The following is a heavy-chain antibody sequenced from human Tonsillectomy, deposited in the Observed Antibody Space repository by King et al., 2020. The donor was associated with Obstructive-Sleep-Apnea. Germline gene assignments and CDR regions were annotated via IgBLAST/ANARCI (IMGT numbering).Heavy chain of an antibody. CDR1: AFTFSSYT. Sequence: VQLVESGGGVVQPGRSLRLSCEASAFTFSSYTMHGVRQAPGKGLEWVAVISYDGSYKYYADSVRGRFSISRDNTKNTRYLHMNSLTTEDTAVYFCARDQMRFCANGVCYPVAFDIWGQGTMVTVSS. J-gene: IGHJ3*02. D-gene: IGHD2-8*01. V-gene: IGHV3-30*04. CDR3: ARDQMRFCANGVCYPVAFDI. CDR2: ISYDGSYK.